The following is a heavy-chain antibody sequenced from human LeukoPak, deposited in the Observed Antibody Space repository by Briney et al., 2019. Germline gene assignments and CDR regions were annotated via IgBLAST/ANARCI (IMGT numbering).Heavy chain of an antibody. CDR2: FYSDDST. D-gene: IGHD3-10*01. V-gene: IGHV3-66*01. CDR1: GFSVSGND. J-gene: IGHJ4*02. CDR3: ARTARIRGVIKTHYYFDY. Sequence: QSGGSLRLSCAASGFSVSGNDMIWVRQAPGKGLQWVSIFYSDDSTSHTDSVKGRFSISTDDLKSTLYLQMNRLRPDDTAVYYCARTARIRGVIKTHYYFDYWGQGALVTVSS.